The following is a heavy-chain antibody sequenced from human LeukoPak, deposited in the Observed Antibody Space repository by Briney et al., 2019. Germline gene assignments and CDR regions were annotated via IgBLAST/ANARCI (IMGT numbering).Heavy chain of an antibody. CDR1: GGSISSSSYY. Sequence: ASETLSLTCTVSGGSISSSSYYWGWIRQPPGKELEWIGSIYYSGSTYYNPSLKSRVTISVDTSKNQFSLKLSSVTAADTAVYYCASQFKTMVRGDQKFDPWGQGTLVTVSS. J-gene: IGHJ5*02. D-gene: IGHD3-10*01. CDR2: IYYSGST. V-gene: IGHV4-39*01. CDR3: ASQFKTMVRGDQKFDP.